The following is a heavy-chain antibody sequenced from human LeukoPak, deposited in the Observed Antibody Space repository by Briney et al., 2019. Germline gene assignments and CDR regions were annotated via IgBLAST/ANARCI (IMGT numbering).Heavy chain of an antibody. V-gene: IGHV1-69*04. J-gene: IGHJ4*02. CDR3: ARDPGYSGYDRVFDH. CDR1: GGTFSSYA. CDR2: IIPILGIA. Sequence: GSSVKVSCKASGGTFSSYAISWVRQAPGQGLEWMGGIIPILGIANYAQKFQGRVTITADKSTRTAYMELSSLRSEDTAVYYCARDPGYSGYDRVFDHWGQGTLVTVSS. D-gene: IGHD5-12*01.